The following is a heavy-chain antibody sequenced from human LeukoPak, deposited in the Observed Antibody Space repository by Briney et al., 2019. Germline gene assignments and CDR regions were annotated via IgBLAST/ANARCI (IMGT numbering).Heavy chain of an antibody. J-gene: IGHJ3*02. CDR3: AKTTGDNPDAFDI. CDR1: GFTFDDYA. D-gene: IGHD1-14*01. CDR2: ISWNSGSI. Sequence: QPGRSLRLSCAASGFTFDDYAMHWVRQAPGKGLEWVSGISWNSGSIGYADSVKGRFTISRDNAKNSLYLQMNSLRAEDMALYYCAKTTGDNPDAFDIWGQGTMAPVSS. V-gene: IGHV3-9*03.